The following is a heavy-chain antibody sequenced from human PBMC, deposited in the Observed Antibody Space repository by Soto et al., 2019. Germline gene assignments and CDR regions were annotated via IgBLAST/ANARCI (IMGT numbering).Heavy chain of an antibody. Sequence: SETLSLTCTVSGGSISSYHWSWIRQPPGKGLEWIGYIYYSGSTNYNPSLKSRVTISVDTSKNQFSLKLSSVTAADTAVYYCARHRRFPARSGYYYYYMDVWGKGTTVTVSS. D-gene: IGHD3-3*01. CDR1: GGSISSYH. CDR3: ARHRRFPARSGYYYYYMDV. V-gene: IGHV4-59*08. J-gene: IGHJ6*03. CDR2: IYYSGST.